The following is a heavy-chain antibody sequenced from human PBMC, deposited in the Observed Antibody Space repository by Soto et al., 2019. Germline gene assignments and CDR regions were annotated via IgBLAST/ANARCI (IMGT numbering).Heavy chain of an antibody. V-gene: IGHV4-4*02. CDR2: IYHSGST. J-gene: IGHJ4*02. D-gene: IGHD3-9*01. CDR1: GGSTSSSNW. CDR3: ARASSRYYDILTGQFQYDFDY. Sequence: SETLSLTCAVSGGSTSSSNWWSWVRQPPGKGLEWIGEIYHSGSTNYNPSLKSRVTISVDKSKNQFSLKLSSVTAADTAVYYCARASSRYYDILTGQFQYDFDYWGQGTLVTVSS.